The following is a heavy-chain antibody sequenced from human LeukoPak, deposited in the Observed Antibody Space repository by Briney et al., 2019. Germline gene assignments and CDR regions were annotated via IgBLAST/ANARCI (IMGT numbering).Heavy chain of an antibody. V-gene: IGHV4-38-2*01. CDR3: GRAGLGTAYNRFYYYMDV. Sequence: SETLCLSCAVPSYPITSDYYWVWIRQPPGQGLEWIGQIFHSGIAHYNPSLKGRVTMSVDTSRSQFSVNLNSVTAADTAVYFCGRAGLGTAYNRFYYYMDVWGKGTTVTVSS. CDR2: IFHSGIA. D-gene: IGHD3-16*02. J-gene: IGHJ6*03. CDR1: SYPITSDYY.